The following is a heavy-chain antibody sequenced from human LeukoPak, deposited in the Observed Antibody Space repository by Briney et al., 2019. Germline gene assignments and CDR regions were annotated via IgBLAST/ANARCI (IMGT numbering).Heavy chain of an antibody. D-gene: IGHD3-9*01. V-gene: IGHV1-2*02. J-gene: IGHJ4*02. Sequence: ASVKVSCKASGYTFTGYCIHWVRQAPGQGLEWMGWISPNNGDTNYAQNFRGRATMTRDTSITTAYMEMSTLRSDDTAMYYCSRGSSLTGNRVPSDYWGQGTLVSVSS. CDR2: ISPNNGDT. CDR1: GYTFTGYC. CDR3: SRGSSLTGNRVPSDY.